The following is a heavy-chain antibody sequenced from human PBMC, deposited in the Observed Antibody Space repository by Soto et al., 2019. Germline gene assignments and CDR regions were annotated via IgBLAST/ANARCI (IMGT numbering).Heavy chain of an antibody. D-gene: IGHD3-9*01. V-gene: IGHV4-59*08. CDR3: ARRSLYYDILTGYYLSAFDI. Sequence: PSETLSLTCTVSGGSISSYYWSWIRQPPGKGLEWIGYIYYSGSTNYNPSLKSRVTISVDTSKNQFSLKLSSVTAADTAVYYCARRSLYYDILTGYYLSAFDIWGQGTMVTVSS. CDR2: IYYSGST. CDR1: GGSISSYY. J-gene: IGHJ3*02.